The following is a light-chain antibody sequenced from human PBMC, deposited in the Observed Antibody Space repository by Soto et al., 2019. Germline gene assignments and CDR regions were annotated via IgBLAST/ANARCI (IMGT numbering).Light chain of an antibody. CDR3: CSYAGTYTGV. CDR2: DVS. CDR1: SSDVGRYSY. V-gene: IGLV2-11*01. J-gene: IGLJ1*01. Sequence: QSVLTQPRSVSGSPGQSVPISCTGTSSDVGRYSYVSWYQQHPGKAPKLMIYDVSERPSGVPDRFSGSKSGNTASLTISGLQAEDEADYYRCSYAGTYTGVFGTGTKVTVL.